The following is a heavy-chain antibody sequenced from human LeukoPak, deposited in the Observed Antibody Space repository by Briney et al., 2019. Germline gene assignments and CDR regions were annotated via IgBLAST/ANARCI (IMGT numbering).Heavy chain of an antibody. Sequence: SETLSLTCIVSGGSITVYYWSWIRQPPGKGLEWIGYIYDGGSTNYSPSLKSRVTMSVDTSKNRFSLELSSVTAADTAVYYCARGDPFDYWGQGTLVTVSS. J-gene: IGHJ4*02. CDR2: IYDGGST. V-gene: IGHV4-59*01. CDR3: ARGDPFDY. CDR1: GGSITVYY.